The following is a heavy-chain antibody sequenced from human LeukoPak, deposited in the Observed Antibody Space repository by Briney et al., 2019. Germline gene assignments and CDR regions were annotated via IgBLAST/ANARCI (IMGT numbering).Heavy chain of an antibody. CDR3: ARGLSGSGWYELDY. D-gene: IGHD6-19*01. J-gene: IGHJ4*02. CDR1: GYIFTNYG. V-gene: IGHV1-18*01. Sequence: ASVKVSCKASGYIFTNYGISWVRQAPGQGLEWMGWISAYNGDTNYARKFQGRVTMTTDTSTSTAYMELRSLRSDDTAVYYCARGLSGSGWYELDYWGQGTLVTVSS. CDR2: ISAYNGDT.